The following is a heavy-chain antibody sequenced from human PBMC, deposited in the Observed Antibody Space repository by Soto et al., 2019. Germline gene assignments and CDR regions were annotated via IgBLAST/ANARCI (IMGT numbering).Heavy chain of an antibody. Sequence: ASVKVSCKTSGYTFTDYYTHWVRQAPGQGLEWMGWMNPKICGAYFAQKFQGRVTLTRDTSIGTAYIEVNSLTSDDTAVYFCTRENIENSDGLYDAFDIWGQGRPVTVS. CDR3: TRENIENSDGLYDAFDI. V-gene: IGHV1-2*02. D-gene: IGHD5-18*01. CDR1: GYTFTDYY. CDR2: MNPKICGA. J-gene: IGHJ3*02.